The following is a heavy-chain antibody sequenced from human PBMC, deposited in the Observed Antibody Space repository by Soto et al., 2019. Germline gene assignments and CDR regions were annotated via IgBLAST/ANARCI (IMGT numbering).Heavy chain of an antibody. V-gene: IGHV3-66*01. J-gene: IGHJ6*02. CDR1: GFTAGLNF. CDR3: ARTGLQIVQATSYYYGPDV. Sequence: GGSLRLSCAASGFTAGLNFMTWVRQAPGKGLEWVSVINAAGTTHYVDSVKGRFTISRDNSKDTLYLQMNNLRAEDTAVYYCARTGLQIVQATSYYYGPDVWGQGTTVTVSS. CDR2: INAAGTT. D-gene: IGHD2-8*01.